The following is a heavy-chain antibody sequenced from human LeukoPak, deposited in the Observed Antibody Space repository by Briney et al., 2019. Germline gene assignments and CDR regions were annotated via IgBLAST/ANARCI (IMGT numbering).Heavy chain of an antibody. V-gene: IGHV1-2*06. CDR3: ARDYGIRAYYYDSSGYYYF. Sequence: GASVKVSCKASGYTFTGYYMHWVRQAPGQGLEWMGRINPNSGGTNYVEKFQGRVTMTKYTSISTAYMELSMLRSDDTAVYYCARDYGIRAYYYDSSGYYYFWGQGTLVTVSS. J-gene: IGHJ4*02. CDR2: INPNSGGT. D-gene: IGHD3-22*01. CDR1: GYTFTGYY.